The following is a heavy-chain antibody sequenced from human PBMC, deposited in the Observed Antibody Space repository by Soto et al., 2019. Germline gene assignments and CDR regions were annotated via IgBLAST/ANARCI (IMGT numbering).Heavy chain of an antibody. V-gene: IGHV4-30-4*01. D-gene: IGHD5-12*01. CDR1: GGSISSGDYY. J-gene: IGHJ4*02. CDR2: IYYSGST. CDR3: ASVEMATNQIDY. Sequence: SETLSLTCTVSGGSISSGDYYWSWIRQPPGKGLEWIGYIYYSGSTYYNPSLKSRVTISVDTSKNQFSLKLSSVTAADTAVYYCASVEMATNQIDYWRQGTLVTVS.